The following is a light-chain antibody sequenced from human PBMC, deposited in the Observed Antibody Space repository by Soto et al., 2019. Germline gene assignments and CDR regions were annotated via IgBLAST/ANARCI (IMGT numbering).Light chain of an antibody. Sequence: DIQLTQSPSSLSASVGDRVTITCRASQSISSYLNWYQQKPGKAPKLLIYAASSLQSGVQSRFSGSGSGTDFTLTTSSLQPEEFATYYCQQSYSRPRTFGGGTKVEIK. V-gene: IGKV1-39*01. J-gene: IGKJ4*01. CDR2: AAS. CDR1: QSISSY. CDR3: QQSYSRPRT.